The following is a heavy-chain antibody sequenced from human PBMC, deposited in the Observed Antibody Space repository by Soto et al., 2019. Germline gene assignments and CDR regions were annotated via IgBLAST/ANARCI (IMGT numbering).Heavy chain of an antibody. CDR2: VYYTGDT. J-gene: IGHJ6*02. D-gene: IGHD4-17*01. CDR3: VRQGIDYLHGLVDV. Sequence: QVQLQQSGPRLVKPSETLSLTCTVSSGPDRSHNWGWIRQPPGRGLEWIGYVYYTGDTAYNPSLRGRVTLSAHTSPNDISLTLNSVTAADTAVYYCVRQGIDYLHGLVDVWGQGTTVSVSS. V-gene: IGHV4-59*08. CDR1: SGPDRSHN.